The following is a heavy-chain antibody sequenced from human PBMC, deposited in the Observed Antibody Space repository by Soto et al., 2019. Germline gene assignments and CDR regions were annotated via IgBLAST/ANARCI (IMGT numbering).Heavy chain of an antibody. V-gene: IGHV3-53*01. CDR3: ARDRVESGYPEYFQH. D-gene: IGHD3-22*01. J-gene: IGHJ1*01. CDR2: IYSGGST. Sequence: EVQLVESGGGLIQPGGSLRLSCAASGFTVSSNYMSWVRQAPGKGLERVSVIYSGGSTYYADSVKGRFTISRDNSKNTLYLQVSSLRAEETAVYYCARDRVESGYPEYFQHWGQGTLVTVSS. CDR1: GFTVSSNY.